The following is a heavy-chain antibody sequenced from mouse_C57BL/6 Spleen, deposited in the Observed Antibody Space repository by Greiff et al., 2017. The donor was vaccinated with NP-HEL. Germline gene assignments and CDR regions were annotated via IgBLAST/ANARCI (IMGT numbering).Heavy chain of an antibody. J-gene: IGHJ4*01. Sequence: EVKVVESGGGLVKPGGSLKLSCAASGFTFSDYGMHWVRQAPEKGLEWVAYISSGSSTIYYADTVKGRFTISRDNAKNTLFLQMTSLRSEDTAMYYCARTYYDYDETYAMDYWGQGTSVTVSS. CDR3: ARTYYDYDETYAMDY. V-gene: IGHV5-17*01. CDR2: ISSGSSTI. CDR1: GFTFSDYG. D-gene: IGHD2-4*01.